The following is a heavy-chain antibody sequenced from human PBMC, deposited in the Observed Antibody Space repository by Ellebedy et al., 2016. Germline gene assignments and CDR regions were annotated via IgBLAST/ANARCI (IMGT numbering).Heavy chain of an antibody. CDR2: ISSSGSTI. J-gene: IGHJ4*02. D-gene: IGHD3-10*01. Sequence: GESLKISXAASGFTFSDYYMSWIRQAPGKGLEWVSYISSSGSTIYYADSVKGRFTISRDNAKNSLYLQMNSLRAEDTALYYCAKDISPYYYGSGSYFDYWGQGTLVTVSS. CDR1: GFTFSDYY. V-gene: IGHV3-11*01. CDR3: AKDISPYYYGSGSYFDY.